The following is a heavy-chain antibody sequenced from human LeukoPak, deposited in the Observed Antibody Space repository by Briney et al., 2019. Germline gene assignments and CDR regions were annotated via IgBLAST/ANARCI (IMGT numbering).Heavy chain of an antibody. CDR3: TTAHAADYYYYYMDV. CDR2: IKSKTDGGTT. V-gene: IGHV3-15*01. Sequence: GGSLRLSCAASGFNFSNAWMSWVRQAPGKGREWYGRIKSKTDGGTTDYAAPVKGSFTISRDESKNTLYLQMNSLKTEDTAVYYCTTAHAADYYYYYMDVWGKGTTVTVSS. CDR1: GFNFSNAW. D-gene: IGHD2-2*01. J-gene: IGHJ6*03.